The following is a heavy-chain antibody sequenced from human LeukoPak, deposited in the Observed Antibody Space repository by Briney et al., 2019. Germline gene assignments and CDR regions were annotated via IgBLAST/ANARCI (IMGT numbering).Heavy chain of an antibody. Sequence: GGSLRLSCAVSGFTFSRYWMTWVRQAPGKGLEWVANIKQDGSEKYYVDSVKGRFTISRDNAKNSLYLQMNSLRAEDTAVYYCARLGYIGYDIFDYWGQGTLVTVSS. D-gene: IGHD5-12*01. CDR3: ARLGYIGYDIFDY. V-gene: IGHV3-7*04. J-gene: IGHJ4*02. CDR1: GFTFSRYW. CDR2: IKQDGSEK.